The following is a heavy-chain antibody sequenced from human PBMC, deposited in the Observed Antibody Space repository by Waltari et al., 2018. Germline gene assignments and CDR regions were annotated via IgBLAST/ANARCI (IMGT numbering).Heavy chain of an antibody. CDR3: ARRSGHCDGTTCSAGWFDP. CDR2: IDPEEGET. J-gene: IGHJ5*02. V-gene: IGHV1-69-2*01. D-gene: IGHD2-2*01. Sequence: EIRLLQSGAEVKKPGATVKISCKASGNSLSDNYIHWVQQVPGKGLEWIGHIDPEEGETIYAEKFEDRVTLTADLATETAYLELSRLSSDDTATYYCARRSGHCDGTTCSAGWFDPWGQGTLVKVSS. CDR1: GNSLSDNY.